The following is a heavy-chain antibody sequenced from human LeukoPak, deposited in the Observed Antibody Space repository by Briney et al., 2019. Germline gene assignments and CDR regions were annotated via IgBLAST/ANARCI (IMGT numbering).Heavy chain of an antibody. Sequence: ASVKVSCKASGYTFTSYYIHWVRQAPGQGLEWMGIINPSGGSTSYAQKFQGRVTMTRDTSTSTVYMELSSLRSEDTAVYYCARDPVLRFLEWLPQYYFDYWGQGTLVTVSS. D-gene: IGHD3-3*01. V-gene: IGHV1-46*01. CDR3: ARDPVLRFLEWLPQYYFDY. CDR1: GYTFTSYY. J-gene: IGHJ4*02. CDR2: INPSGGST.